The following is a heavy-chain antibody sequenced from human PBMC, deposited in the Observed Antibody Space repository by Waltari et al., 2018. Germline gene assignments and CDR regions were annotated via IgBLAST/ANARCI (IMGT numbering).Heavy chain of an antibody. CDR3: ARASLYDYVWGSYRTNWFDP. Sequence: QVQLQQWGAGLLKPSETLSLTFAVYGGSFSGYYWSWIRQPPGKGLEWIGEINHSGSTNYNPSLKSRVTISVDTSKNQFSLKLSSVTAADTAVYYCARASLYDYVWGSYRTNWFDPWGQGTLVTVSS. CDR2: INHSGST. J-gene: IGHJ5*02. CDR1: GGSFSGYY. V-gene: IGHV4-34*01. D-gene: IGHD3-16*02.